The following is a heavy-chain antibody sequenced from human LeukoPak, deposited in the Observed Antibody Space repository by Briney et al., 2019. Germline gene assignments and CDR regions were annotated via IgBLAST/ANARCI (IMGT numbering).Heavy chain of an antibody. CDR2: IYHSET. V-gene: IGHV4-30-2*01. CDR3: GRVVVDSSYGVDV. CDR1: GGSTLSGGYS. J-gene: IGHJ6*02. Sequence: SETLSLTCAVSGGSTLSGGYSWSWIRQPPGKGLEWIGYIYHSETSYNPSLNSRVTISVDRSKNQLSLKLGSVTAADTAVYYCGRVVVDSSYGVDVWGQGTTVTVSS. D-gene: IGHD2-15*01.